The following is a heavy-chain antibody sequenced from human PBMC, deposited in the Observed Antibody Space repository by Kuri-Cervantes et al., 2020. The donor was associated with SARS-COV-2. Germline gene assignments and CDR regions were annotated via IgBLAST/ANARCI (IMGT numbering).Heavy chain of an antibody. J-gene: IGHJ6*03. CDR1: GYNFATYW. Sequence: GESLKISCEASGYNFATYWIGWVRQMPGKGLEWMGIIYPGDSDTRYSPSFQGQVTISADKSISTAYLQWSSLKASDTAMYYCARSPLNYYYMDVWGKGTTVTVSS. V-gene: IGHV5-51*01. CDR2: IYPGDSDT. CDR3: ARSPLNYYYMDV.